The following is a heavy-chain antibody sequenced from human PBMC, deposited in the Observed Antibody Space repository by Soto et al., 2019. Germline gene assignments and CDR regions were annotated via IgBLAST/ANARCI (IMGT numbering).Heavy chain of an antibody. V-gene: IGHV3-64D*08. D-gene: IGHD5-18*01. CDR2: ISSNGGST. CDR3: VLVPGHWIQLWLGYHYGRNA. Sequence: PAGSLTLSGSASGLNLSSYGMPWVRQAQGKGLEYVSAISSNGGSTYYADSVKGRFTISRDNSKNTLYLQMSSLRAEDTAVYYCVLVPGHWIQLWLGYHYGRNAWGQGTPVTVSS. J-gene: IGHJ6*02. CDR1: GLNLSSYG.